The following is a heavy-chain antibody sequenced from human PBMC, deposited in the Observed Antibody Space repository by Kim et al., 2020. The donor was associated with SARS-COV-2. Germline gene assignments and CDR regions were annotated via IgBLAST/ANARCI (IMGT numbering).Heavy chain of an antibody. Sequence: SETLSLTCTVSGGSISSYYWSWIRQPPGKGLEWIGYIYYSGSTNYNPSLKSRVTISVDTSKNQFSLKLSSVTAADTAVYYCARDGDLQGLGWFDPWGQGTLVTVSS. D-gene: IGHD7-27*01. CDR3: ARDGDLQGLGWFDP. CDR1: GGSISSYY. CDR2: IYYSGST. J-gene: IGHJ5*02. V-gene: IGHV4-59*13.